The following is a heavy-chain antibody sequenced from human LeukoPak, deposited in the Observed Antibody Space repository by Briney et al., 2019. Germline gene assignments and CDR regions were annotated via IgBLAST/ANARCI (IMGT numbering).Heavy chain of an antibody. CDR1: GFSFCRYA. Sequence: PGGSQRLSRVHSGFSFCRYATRWVRPAPGGGGEWVSGVCVSGDSTLHANSVRGRFTISRDNHKNTVHLQMDSLRAEDTAVYYCARTIFGVTHAFDILGQGTMVTVSS. D-gene: IGHD3-3*02. CDR2: VCVSGDST. CDR3: ARTIFGVTHAFDI. J-gene: IGHJ3*02. V-gene: IGHV3-23*01.